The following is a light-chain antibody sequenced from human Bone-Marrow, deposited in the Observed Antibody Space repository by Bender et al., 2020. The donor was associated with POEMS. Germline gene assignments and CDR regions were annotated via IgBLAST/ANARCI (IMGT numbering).Light chain of an antibody. CDR1: ALPRQF. CDR2: KDV. J-gene: IGLJ3*02. Sequence: SSDLTQPPSVSVSPGQTARITCSGDALPRQFTYWFQQKPSQAPVLVIYKDVERPSGIPERFAGSTSGTTVTLTISGVQAEDEADYYCQSAASSSRPWVFGGGTKLTVL. V-gene: IGLV3-25*03. CDR3: QSAASSSRPWV.